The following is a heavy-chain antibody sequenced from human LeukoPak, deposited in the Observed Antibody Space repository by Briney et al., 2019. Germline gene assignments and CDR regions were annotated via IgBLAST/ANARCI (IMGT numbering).Heavy chain of an antibody. CDR3: AKYLGYCSSTSCYAGEKYYFDY. V-gene: IGHV3-48*02. D-gene: IGHD2-2*01. CDR1: GFTFSSYS. Sequence: QPGGSLRLSCAASGFTFSSYSMNWVRQAPGKGLEWVSHITASGTAMFYADSVKGRFTISRDNAKNSLYLQMNSPRDEDTAVYYCAKYLGYCSSTSCYAGEKYYFDYWGQGTLVTVSS. J-gene: IGHJ4*02. CDR2: ITASGTAM.